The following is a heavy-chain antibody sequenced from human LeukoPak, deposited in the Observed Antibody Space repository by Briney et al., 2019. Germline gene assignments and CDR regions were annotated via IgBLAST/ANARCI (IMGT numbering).Heavy chain of an antibody. D-gene: IGHD6-19*01. J-gene: IGHJ4*02. CDR1: GFTFSSYA. CDR2: IGGSDGRT. Sequence: QPGGSLRLSCAASGFTFSSYAMRWVRQAPGKGLEWVSGIGGSDGRTYYADSVKGRFTISRDNSKNTLYLQMNSLRAEDTAIYYCAKMPVSYSSGWSTFDYWGQGSLVTVSS. V-gene: IGHV3-23*01. CDR3: AKMPVSYSSGWSTFDY.